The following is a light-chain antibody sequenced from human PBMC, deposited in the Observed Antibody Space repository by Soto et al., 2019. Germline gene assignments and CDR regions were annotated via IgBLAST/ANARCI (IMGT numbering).Light chain of an antibody. CDR2: KAS. CDR1: HTISSW. J-gene: IGKJ5*01. CDR3: QQYHRSSIT. Sequence: DIQMTQSPSTLSGSVGDGVTITCRASHTISSWLAWYQQKPGKAPKLLIYKASTLKSGVPSRFSGSVSGTEFTLAINSLQPDDFATYYCQQYHRSSITFGQGTRLEIK. V-gene: IGKV1-5*03.